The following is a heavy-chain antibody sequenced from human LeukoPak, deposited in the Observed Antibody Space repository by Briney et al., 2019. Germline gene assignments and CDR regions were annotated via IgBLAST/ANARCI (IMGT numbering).Heavy chain of an antibody. CDR3: ARPTRSGWYSPPWQH. D-gene: IGHD6-19*01. CDR1: GYSFTSYW. V-gene: IGHV5-51*01. Sequence: GASLQISCQGSGYSFTSYWIGWGRPVPGKGLEWMGIIYPGDSDTRYSPSFQGQVTISADKSISTAYLQWSSLKASDTAMYYCARPTRSGWYSPPWQHWGQGTLVTVSS. CDR2: IYPGDSDT. J-gene: IGHJ1*01.